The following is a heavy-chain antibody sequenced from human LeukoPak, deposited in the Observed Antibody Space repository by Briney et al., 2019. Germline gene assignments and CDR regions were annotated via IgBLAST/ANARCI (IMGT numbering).Heavy chain of an antibody. CDR2: ISGSGGST. J-gene: IGHJ3*02. CDR3: AKDQVRGGYCSGGSCYTPDAFDI. Sequence: GGSLRLSCAASGFTFSTYGVYWVRQAPGKGLEWVSAISGSGGSTYYADSVKGRFTISRDNSKNTLYLQMNSLRAEDTAVYYCAKDQVRGGYCSGGSCYTPDAFDIWGQGTMVTVSS. V-gene: IGHV3-23*01. D-gene: IGHD2-15*01. CDR1: GFTFSTYG.